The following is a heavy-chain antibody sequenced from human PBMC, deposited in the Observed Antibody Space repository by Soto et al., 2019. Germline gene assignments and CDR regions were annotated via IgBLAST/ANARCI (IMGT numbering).Heavy chain of an antibody. CDR1: RFSFNSFA. D-gene: IGHD3-22*01. CDR3: AKSSGYYDSRDRFDY. CDR2: ISGDGYST. Sequence: SLRLSFAASRFSFNSFAMSWVRQAPGKGLEWVSAISGDGYSTYYADSVKGRFTVSRDNSNNTHYLQMDSLRAEDTAVYYCAKSSGYYDSRDRFDYWGQGSLVTVSS. J-gene: IGHJ4*02. V-gene: IGHV3-23*01.